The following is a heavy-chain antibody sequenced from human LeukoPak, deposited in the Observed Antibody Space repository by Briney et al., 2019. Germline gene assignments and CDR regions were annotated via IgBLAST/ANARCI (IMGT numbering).Heavy chain of an antibody. Sequence: GGTLRLSCAASGLTFSSFGMSWVRQAPGKGLEWVSAISGSGGSTYYADSVKGRFTISRDNSKNTLYLQMNSLRAEDTAVYYCAKDHRQDYEIFDYWGQGTLVTVSS. CDR2: ISGSGGST. CDR1: GLTFSSFG. CDR3: AKDHRQDYEIFDY. J-gene: IGHJ4*02. D-gene: IGHD4-17*01. V-gene: IGHV3-23*01.